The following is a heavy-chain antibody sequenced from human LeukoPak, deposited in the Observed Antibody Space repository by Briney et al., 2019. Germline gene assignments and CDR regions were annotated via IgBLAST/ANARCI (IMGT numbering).Heavy chain of an antibody. Sequence: SETLSLTCTVSGWSISSYYWSWIRQPAGKGLEWIGRIYTSGSTNYNPSLKSRVTMSVDTSKNQFSLKLSSVTAADPAVYYCARDRSSSSVWSWFDPWGQGTLVTVSS. CDR2: IYTSGST. CDR1: GWSISSYY. V-gene: IGHV4-4*07. J-gene: IGHJ5*02. CDR3: ARDRSSSSVWSWFDP. D-gene: IGHD6-6*01.